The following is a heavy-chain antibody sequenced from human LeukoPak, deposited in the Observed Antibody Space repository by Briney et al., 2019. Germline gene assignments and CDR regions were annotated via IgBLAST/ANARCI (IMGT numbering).Heavy chain of an antibody. J-gene: IGHJ4*02. CDR2: IIPIFGTA. V-gene: IGHV1-69*01. CDR3: ARESPRGATIGG. CDR1: GGTFSSYA. Sequence: ASVKVSCKASGGTFSSYAISWVRQAPGQGLEWMGGIIPIFGTANYAQKFQGRVTITADESTSTAYMALSSLRSEDTAVYYCARESPRGATIGGWGQGTLVTVSS. D-gene: IGHD5-24*01.